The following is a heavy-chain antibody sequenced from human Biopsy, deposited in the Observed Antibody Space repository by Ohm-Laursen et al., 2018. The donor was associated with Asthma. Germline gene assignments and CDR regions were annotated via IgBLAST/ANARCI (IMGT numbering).Heavy chain of an antibody. CDR2: ISYDGSNK. D-gene: IGHD3-16*02. V-gene: IGHV3-30-3*01. J-gene: IGHJ4*02. Sequence: SLRLSCSASGFTFSSYAMHWVRQAPGKGLEWVSVISYDGSNKYYADSVKGRFTISRDNSKNSLYLQMNSLRAEDTAVYYCARDLHPTNHLGELSEGFDYWGQGTLVTVSS. CDR1: GFTFSSYA. CDR3: ARDLHPTNHLGELSEGFDY.